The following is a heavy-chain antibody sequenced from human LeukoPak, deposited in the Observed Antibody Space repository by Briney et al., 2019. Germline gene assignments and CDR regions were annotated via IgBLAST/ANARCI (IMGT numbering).Heavy chain of an antibody. CDR3: ASLAAGIAAAGFDY. CDR1: GFTFSSYA. D-gene: IGHD6-13*01. CDR2: ISYDGSNK. J-gene: IGHJ4*02. Sequence: PGRSLRLSCAASGFTFSSYAMHWVRQAPGKGLERVAVISYDGSNKYYADSVKGRFTISRDNSKNTLYLQMNSLRAEDTAVYYCASLAAGIAAAGFDYWGQGTLVTVSS. V-gene: IGHV3-30-3*01.